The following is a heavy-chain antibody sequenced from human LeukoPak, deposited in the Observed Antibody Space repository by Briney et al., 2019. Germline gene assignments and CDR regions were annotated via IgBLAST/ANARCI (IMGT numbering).Heavy chain of an antibody. V-gene: IGHV1-3*01. J-gene: IGHJ4*02. CDR2: TNVGNDYT. Sequence: ASVKVSCKASGYTFTHYAVHWVRQAPGQRLEWMGWTNVGNDYTESSQKFQDRLTITSDTTATTVYMELSSLRSEGTAVYYCARDDFSTYPGLNYFDYWGQRSLVTVSS. CDR3: ARDDFSTYPGLNYFDY. CDR1: GYTFTHYA. D-gene: IGHD4-11*01.